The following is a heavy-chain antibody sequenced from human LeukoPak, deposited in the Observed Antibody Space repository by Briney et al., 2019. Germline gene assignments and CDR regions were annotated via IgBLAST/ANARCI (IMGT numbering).Heavy chain of an antibody. CDR2: IIPIFGTA. CDR3: ARAGVLRRGYSGYDNAFDI. D-gene: IGHD5-12*01. Sequence: SVKVSCKASGGTFSSYAISWVRQAPGQGLEWMGRIIPIFGTANYAQKFQGRVTITTDESTSTAYMELSSLRSEDTAVYYCARAGVLRRGYSGYDNAFDIWGQGTMATVSS. V-gene: IGHV1-69*05. CDR1: GGTFSSYA. J-gene: IGHJ3*02.